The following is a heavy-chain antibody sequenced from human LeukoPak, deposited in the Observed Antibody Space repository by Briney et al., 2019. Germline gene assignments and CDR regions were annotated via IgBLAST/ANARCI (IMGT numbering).Heavy chain of an antibody. CDR2: ISSSGSTI. D-gene: IGHD4-17*01. J-gene: IGHJ3*02. Sequence: GGSLRLSCAASGFTFSDYYMSWIRQAPGKGLEWVSYISSSGSTIYYADSVKGRFTISRDNAKNSLYLQMNRLTAEDTAVYYCAKDRIDYGPADDAFDIWGQGTMVTVSS. CDR3: AKDRIDYGPADDAFDI. V-gene: IGHV3-11*01. CDR1: GFTFSDYY.